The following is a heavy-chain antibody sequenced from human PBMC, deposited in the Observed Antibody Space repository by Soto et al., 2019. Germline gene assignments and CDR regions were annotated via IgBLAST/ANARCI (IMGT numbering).Heavy chain of an antibody. CDR2: IIPIFGTA. J-gene: IGHJ4*02. CDR1: GGTFSSYA. CDR3: AREADYYGSGSPRAGFDY. V-gene: IGHV1-69*12. Sequence: QVQLVQSGAEVKKPGSSVKVSCKASGGTFSSYAISWVRQAPGQGLEWMGGIIPIFGTANYAQKFQGRVTITAGXXTXTVXRELSSLSSDDTAVYYCAREADYYGSGSPRAGFDYWGQGALVTVSS. D-gene: IGHD3-10*01.